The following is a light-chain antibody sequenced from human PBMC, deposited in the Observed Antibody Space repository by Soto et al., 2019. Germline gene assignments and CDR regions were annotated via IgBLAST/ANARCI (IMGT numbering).Light chain of an antibody. CDR2: GAF. CDR3: QQYHSWPHT. J-gene: IGKJ2*01. Sequence: ETVLTQSPATLSVSPGERATFSCKASQSVTTNLAWYQQKPGQVPRLLIYGAFTRATGIPARFSGSGSGTEFTLSISSLQYEDFAIYHCQQYHSWPHTFGQGTKVDIK. V-gene: IGKV3-15*01. CDR1: QSVTTN.